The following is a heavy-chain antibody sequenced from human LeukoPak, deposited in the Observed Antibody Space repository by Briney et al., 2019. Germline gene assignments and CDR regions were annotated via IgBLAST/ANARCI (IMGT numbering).Heavy chain of an antibody. CDR3: ARDIVVVPAARLGSDWFDP. J-gene: IGHJ5*02. Sequence: ASVKVSCKASGYTFTSYAMNWVRQAPGQGLEWMGWINTNTGNPTYAQGFTGRFVFSLDTSVSTAYLQISSLKAEDTAVYYCARDIVVVPAARLGSDWFDPWGQGTLVIVSS. V-gene: IGHV7-4-1*02. CDR1: GYTFTSYA. CDR2: INTNTGNP. D-gene: IGHD2-2*01.